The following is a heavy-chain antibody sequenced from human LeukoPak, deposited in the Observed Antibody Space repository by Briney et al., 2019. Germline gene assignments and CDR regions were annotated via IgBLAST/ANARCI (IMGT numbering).Heavy chain of an antibody. V-gene: IGHV3-23*01. CDR1: RFTFSSYA. CDR3: ARDSRVAGTINNNWFDP. J-gene: IGHJ5*02. CDR2: ISGSGGST. Sequence: GGSLRLSCAASRFTFSSYAMSWVRQAPGKGLEWVSAISGSGGSTYYADSVKGRFTISRDNSKNTLYLQMNSLRAEDTAVYYCARDSRVAGTINNNWFDPWDQGTLVTVSS. D-gene: IGHD6-19*01.